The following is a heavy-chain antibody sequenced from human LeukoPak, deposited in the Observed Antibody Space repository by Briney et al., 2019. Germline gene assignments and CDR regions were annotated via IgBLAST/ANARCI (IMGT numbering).Heavy chain of an antibody. D-gene: IGHD6-13*01. CDR1: GASISSGGFF. CDR2: INHSGST. V-gene: IGHV4-30-2*01. Sequence: SQTLSLTCTVSGASISSGGFFWSWIRQPPGKGLEWIGEINHSGSTNYNPSLKSRVTISVDTSKNQFSLKLSSVTAADTAVYYCASWLEGIAAAGMMTPRSGGFDYWGQGTLVTVSS. CDR3: ASWLEGIAAAGMMTPRSGGFDY. J-gene: IGHJ4*02.